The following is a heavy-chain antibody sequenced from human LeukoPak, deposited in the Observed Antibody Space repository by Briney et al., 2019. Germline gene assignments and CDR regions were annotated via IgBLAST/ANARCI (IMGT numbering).Heavy chain of an antibody. CDR1: GFTFDDYG. V-gene: IGHV3-20*04. J-gene: IGHJ4*02. Sequence: PGGSLRLSCAASGFTFDDYGVSWVRQVPGKGLEWVSGINWNGGSTGYADSVKGRFTISRDNAKNSLYLQMNSLRAEDTALYYCARDGTYYYDSSGYYYLDYWGQGTLVTVSS. CDR2: INWNGGST. D-gene: IGHD3-22*01. CDR3: ARDGTYYYDSSGYYYLDY.